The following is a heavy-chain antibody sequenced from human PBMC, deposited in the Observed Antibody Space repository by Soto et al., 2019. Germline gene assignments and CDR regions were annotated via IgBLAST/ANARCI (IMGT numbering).Heavy chain of an antibody. CDR1: GFTFISYA. D-gene: IGHD3-10*01. CDR2: ISYDGNNK. J-gene: IGHJ4*02. CDR3: ARGYYYGSGSYRPPFDY. V-gene: IGHV3-30*03. Sequence: QVQLVESGGGVVQSGRSLRLSCAASGFTFISYAIHWVRQAPGKGLEWVAAISYDGNNKYYADSVKGRFTISRDNSKNTLYLQMDSLRAEDTAVYYCARGYYYGSGSYRPPFDYWGRGTLVTVSS.